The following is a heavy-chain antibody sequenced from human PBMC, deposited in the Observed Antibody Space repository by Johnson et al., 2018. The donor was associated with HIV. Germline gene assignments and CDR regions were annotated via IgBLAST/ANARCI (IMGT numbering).Heavy chain of an antibody. Sequence: VQLVESGGGVVRPGGSLRLSCAASGFTFDDYGLSWVRQAPGTGLKWVSGINSDGSSTRYADSVKGRFTITRDNAKNTLYLQMNSLRAEDTAVYYCTRGWGYAFDVWGQGTMVTVSS. CDR3: TRGWGYAFDV. CDR2: INSDGSST. V-gene: IGHV3-20*04. J-gene: IGHJ3*01. D-gene: IGHD3-10*01. CDR1: GFTFDDYG.